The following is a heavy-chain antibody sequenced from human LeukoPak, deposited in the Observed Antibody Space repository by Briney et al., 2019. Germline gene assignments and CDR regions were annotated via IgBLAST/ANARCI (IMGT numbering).Heavy chain of an antibody. J-gene: IGHJ3*02. D-gene: IGHD1-26*01. CDR2: IYYSGST. V-gene: IGHV4-59*08. CDR3: ARHGGSYPLGAFDI. CDR1: GGSISGYY. Sequence: PSETLSLTCSVSGGSISGYYWSWIRQPPGKELEWIGYIYYSGSTRYNSTLKSRVTISVDTSKNQFSLKLISVTAADTAVYYCARHGGSYPLGAFDIWGQGTMVTVSS.